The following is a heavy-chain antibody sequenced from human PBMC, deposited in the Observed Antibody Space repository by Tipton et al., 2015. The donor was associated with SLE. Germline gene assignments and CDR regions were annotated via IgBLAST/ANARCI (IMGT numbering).Heavy chain of an antibody. CDR3: ARQPAAFDI. Sequence: TLSLTCDVSGYSISSGYYWGWIRQPPGKGLEWIGTISHSEGSYYNPSLKSRVTMSIDTSKNQFSLKLNSVTAADTAVYYCARQPAAFDIWGQGTRVTVSS. CDR2: ISHSEGS. CDR1: GYSISSGYY. J-gene: IGHJ3*02. V-gene: IGHV4-38-2*01.